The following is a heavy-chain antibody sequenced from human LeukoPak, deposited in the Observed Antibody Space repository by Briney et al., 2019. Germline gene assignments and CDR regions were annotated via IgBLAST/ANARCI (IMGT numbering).Heavy chain of an antibody. CDR3: ARADSWNYVPLDC. CDR1: GASISSGSHH. CDR2: IYFSGST. V-gene: IGHV4-61*10. D-gene: IGHD1-7*01. Sequence: SETLSLTCTVSGASISSGSHHWSWIRQPAGKGLEWIGHIYFSGSTNYNPSLKSRVTMSVDTSKNQFSLRLSSVTAADTAVYFCARADSWNYVPLDCWGQGTLVTVSA. J-gene: IGHJ4*02.